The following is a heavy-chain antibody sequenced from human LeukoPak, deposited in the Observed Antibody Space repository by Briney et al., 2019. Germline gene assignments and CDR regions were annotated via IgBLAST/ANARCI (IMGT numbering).Heavy chain of an antibody. J-gene: IGHJ4*02. CDR1: GFSFDDYD. CDR3: AKGGYSYGSNDLYFDY. V-gene: IGHV3-23*01. D-gene: IGHD5-18*01. CDR2: ISGSGGST. Sequence: PGGSLRLSCAVSGFSFDDYDMSWVRQAPGKGLEWVSAISGSGGSTYYADSVKGRFTISRDNSKNTLYLQMNSLRAEDTAVYYCAKGGYSYGSNDLYFDYWGQGTLVTVSS.